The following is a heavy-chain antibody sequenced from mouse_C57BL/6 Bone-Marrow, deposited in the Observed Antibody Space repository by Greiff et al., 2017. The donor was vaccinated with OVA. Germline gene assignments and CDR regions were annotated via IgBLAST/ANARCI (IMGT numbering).Heavy chain of an antibody. J-gene: IGHJ4*01. CDR2: IYPRSGNT. D-gene: IGHD1-1*01. CDR3: ARKEGRDPPYYYAMDY. V-gene: IGHV1-81*01. Sequence: QVQLQQSGAELARPGASVKLSCKASGYTFTSYGISWVKQRPGQGLEWIGEIYPRSGNTYYHEKFKGKATLTADKSSSTAYMELRSLTSEDSAVYYCARKEGRDPPYYYAMDYWGQGTSVTVSS. CDR1: GYTFTSYG.